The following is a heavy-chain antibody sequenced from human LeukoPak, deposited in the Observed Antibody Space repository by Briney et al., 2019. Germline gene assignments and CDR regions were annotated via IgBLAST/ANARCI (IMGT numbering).Heavy chain of an antibody. J-gene: IGHJ4*02. Sequence: GGALRLSCAASGFTVSTNYMSWVRQAPGKGLEWVSVIYSGGTTYYADSVKGRFTISRDNSKNTLHLQMNSLRAEDTAVYSCARAPSFHYWGQGTLVTVSS. V-gene: IGHV3-53*01. CDR2: IYSGGTT. CDR3: ARAPSFHY. CDR1: GFTVSTNY.